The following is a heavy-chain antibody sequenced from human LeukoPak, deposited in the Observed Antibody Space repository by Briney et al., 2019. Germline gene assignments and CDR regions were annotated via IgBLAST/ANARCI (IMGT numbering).Heavy chain of an antibody. V-gene: IGHV3-30*02. D-gene: IGHD2-2*01. J-gene: IGHJ4*02. CDR2: VRYDETTK. CDR1: GLTFSNYG. Sequence: GGSQRLSCAASGLTFSNYGMHWVRQAPGKGLEWVAFVRYDETTKFYADSVKGRFTISRDNSKTTLYLQMNSLRAEDTAVYYCAKDVPTAYFDYWGQGTLVTVSS. CDR3: AKDVPTAYFDY.